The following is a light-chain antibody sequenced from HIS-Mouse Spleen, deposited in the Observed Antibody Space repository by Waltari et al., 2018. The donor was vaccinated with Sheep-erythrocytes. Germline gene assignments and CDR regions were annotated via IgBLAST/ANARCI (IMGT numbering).Light chain of an antibody. CDR1: QSVSSY. CDR3: QQRSNWPPLT. CDR2: DAS. J-gene: IGKJ4*01. V-gene: IGKV3-11*01. Sequence: ELVLTQSPATLSLSPWERATLSCRASQSVSSYLAWYQQKHGQAPRLLIYDASNRATGIPARFSGSGSGTDFTLTISNLEPEDFAVYYCQQRSNWPPLTFGGGTKVEI.